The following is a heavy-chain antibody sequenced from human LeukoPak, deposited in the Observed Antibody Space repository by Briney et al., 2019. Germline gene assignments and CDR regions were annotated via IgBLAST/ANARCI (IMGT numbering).Heavy chain of an antibody. J-gene: IGHJ4*02. CDR1: GYTFTSYD. CDR3: ARGTPFCSGASCYNF. V-gene: IGHV1-8*01. CDR2: MNPNSGNT. D-gene: IGHD2-2*02. Sequence: ASVKVSCKASGYTFTSYDINWVRQATGQGLEWMGWMNPNSGNTGYAQKFQGRVTMTRDTSINTAYMELSSLTSEDTAVYYCARGTPFCSGASCYNFWGQGTLVTVSS.